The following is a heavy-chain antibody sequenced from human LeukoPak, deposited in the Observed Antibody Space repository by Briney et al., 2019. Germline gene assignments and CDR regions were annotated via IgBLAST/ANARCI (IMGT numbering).Heavy chain of an antibody. J-gene: IGHJ6*02. Sequence: GASVKVSCKASGYTFTRYYMHWVRQAPGQGLEWMGWINPNSGGTNYAQKFQGRVTMTRDTSISTAYMELSRLRSDDTAVYYCARGSDIVVVPAVAHYYYYYGMDVWGQGTTVTVSS. V-gene: IGHV1-2*02. CDR3: ARGSDIVVVPAVAHYYYYYGMDV. D-gene: IGHD2-2*01. CDR2: INPNSGGT. CDR1: GYTFTRYY.